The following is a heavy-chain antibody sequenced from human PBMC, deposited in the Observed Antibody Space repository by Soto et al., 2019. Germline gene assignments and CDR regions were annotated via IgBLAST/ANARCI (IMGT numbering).Heavy chain of an antibody. V-gene: IGHV4-59*08. J-gene: IGHJ4*02. CDR2: MHDSGTT. D-gene: IGHD3-3*01. Sequence: QVQLQESGPGLVKPSETLSLTCTVSGASIRGYFWSWIRQPPGKALEWIVYMHDSGTTSYNPSLESRLAISIDTSKHLCSRRLSSVTAADTAIYYCARHDLRGGSYDYWGQGTLVTVSS. CDR3: ARHDLRGGSYDY. CDR1: GASIRGYF.